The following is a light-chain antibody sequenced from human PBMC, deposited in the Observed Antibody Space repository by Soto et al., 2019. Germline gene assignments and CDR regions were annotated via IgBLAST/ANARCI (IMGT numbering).Light chain of an antibody. CDR1: KSDVGGYDF. CDR3: KSYAGSNTYV. V-gene: IGLV2-8*01. J-gene: IGLJ1*01. Sequence: QSVLTQPASVSGSPGQSVTISCTGTKSDVGGYDFVSWYQQHPGKAPRLMIYDVVQRPSGVSDRFSGSKSGNTASLTVSGLQAADEADYFCKSYAGSNTYVFGRGTKVTVL. CDR2: DVV.